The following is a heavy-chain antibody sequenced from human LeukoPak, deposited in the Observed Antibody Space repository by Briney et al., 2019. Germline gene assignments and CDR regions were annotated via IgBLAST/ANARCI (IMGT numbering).Heavy chain of an antibody. V-gene: IGHV3-23*01. Sequence: PGGSLRLSCAASGFTFSSYAMSWVRQAPGKGLEWVSAISGSGGSTYYADSAKGRFTISRDNPKNTLYLQMNSLRAEDTAVYYCAKSTVTIWGLTGYWGQGTLVTVSS. CDR3: AKSTVTIWGLTGY. D-gene: IGHD4-17*01. CDR1: GFTFSSYA. CDR2: ISGSGGST. J-gene: IGHJ4*02.